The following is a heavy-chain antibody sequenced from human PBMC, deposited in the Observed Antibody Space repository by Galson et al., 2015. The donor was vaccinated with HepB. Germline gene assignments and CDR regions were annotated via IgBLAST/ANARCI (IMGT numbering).Heavy chain of an antibody. CDR2: IWYDGSNK. CDR3: ARGMQPYYYYGVDV. V-gene: IGHV3-33*01. D-gene: IGHD1-14*01. CDR1: GFTFSSYG. J-gene: IGHJ6*02. Sequence: SLRLSCAASGFTFSSYGMHWVRQAPGKGLEWMAVIWYDGSNKYYADSVKGRFTISRDNSKSTLFLQMNSLRAEDTALYYCARGMQPYYYYGVDVWGQGTTVTVSS.